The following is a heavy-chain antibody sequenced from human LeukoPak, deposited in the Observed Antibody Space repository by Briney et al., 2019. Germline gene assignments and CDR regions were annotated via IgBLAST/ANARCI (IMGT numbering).Heavy chain of an antibody. CDR1: GFTFSSYT. CDR2: ITSSSTYI. J-gene: IGHJ4*02. D-gene: IGHD3-22*01. Sequence: GGSLRLSCAASGFTFSSYTMNWVRQAPGKGLEWVSSITSSSTYIYYADSVKGRFTISRDNAQNSLYLQMSSLRAEDTAVYYCARHVVAVGFDYWGQGTLVTVSS. V-gene: IGHV3-21*01. CDR3: ARHVVAVGFDY.